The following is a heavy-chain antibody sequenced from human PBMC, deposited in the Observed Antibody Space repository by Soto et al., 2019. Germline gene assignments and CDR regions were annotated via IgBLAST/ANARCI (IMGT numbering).Heavy chain of an antibody. D-gene: IGHD5-12*01. CDR1: GITLSTNG. Sequence: VQLVQSGAEVKKPGSSVKVSCKASGITLSTNGITWVRQAPGQGLEWMGGMIPIFGEATYAQKFQGRVKISADESTSTAYMELSSLTYEDTAVYFCASAEVAMTYFDYWGQGTLVTVSS. CDR2: MIPIFGEA. CDR3: ASAEVAMTYFDY. J-gene: IGHJ4*02. V-gene: IGHV1-69*01.